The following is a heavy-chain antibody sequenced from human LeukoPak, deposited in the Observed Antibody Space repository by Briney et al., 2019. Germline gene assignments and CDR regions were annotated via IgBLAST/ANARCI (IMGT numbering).Heavy chain of an antibody. D-gene: IGHD2-21*01. CDR2: INTKGET. Sequence: SETLSLTCTVSGVSMSAYQWSWVRQSPEKGLEWIGCINTKGETSYNPSLKSRVTTSVDTSKSQFSLGLTSVTAADTAVYYCATSNDAKIAPFDHWGQGAPVTVSS. CDR3: ATSNDAKIAPFDH. CDR1: GVSMSAYQ. J-gene: IGHJ4*02. V-gene: IGHV4-4*09.